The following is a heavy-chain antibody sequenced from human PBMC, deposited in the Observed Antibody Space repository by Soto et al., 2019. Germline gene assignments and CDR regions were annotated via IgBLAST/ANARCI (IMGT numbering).Heavy chain of an antibody. D-gene: IGHD2-2*01. J-gene: IGHJ6*02. V-gene: IGHV3-30*18. CDR2: ISYDGSNK. CDR3: AKDGASSTPSYYYGMDV. CDR1: GFTFSSYG. Sequence: PGGSLRLSCAASGFTFSSYGMHWVRQAPGKGLEWVAVISYDGSNKYYADSVKGRFTISRDNSKNTLYLQMNSLRAEDTAVYYCAKDGASSTPSYYYGMDVWGQGTTVTVS.